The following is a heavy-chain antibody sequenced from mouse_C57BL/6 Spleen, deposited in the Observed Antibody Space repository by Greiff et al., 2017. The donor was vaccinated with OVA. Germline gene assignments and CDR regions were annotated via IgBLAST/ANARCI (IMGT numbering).Heavy chain of an antibody. D-gene: IGHD1-1*01. CDR2: ISYDGSN. J-gene: IGHJ3*01. Sequence: EVKLMESGPGLVKPSQSLSLTCSVTGYSITSGYYWNWIRQFPGNKLEWMGYISYDGSNNYNPSLKNRISITRDTSKNQFFLKLNSVTTEDTATYYCAREGHYYGSSYGGAWFAYWGQGTLVTVSA. CDR3: AREGHYYGSSYGGAWFAY. CDR1: GYSITSGYY. V-gene: IGHV3-6*01.